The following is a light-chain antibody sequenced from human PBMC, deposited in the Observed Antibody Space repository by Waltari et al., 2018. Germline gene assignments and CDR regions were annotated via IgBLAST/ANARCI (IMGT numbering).Light chain of an antibody. V-gene: IGLV3-27*01. J-gene: IGLJ3*02. CDR1: ILAKKY. Sequence: SYELTQPSSVSVSPGQTAKILCSGDILAKKYARWFQQKPGQAPLLLIYEDSERPSEIPGRFSGSSSGTTVTLTITGAHVDDEADDYCFSAADNNWVFGGGTKLTVL. CDR2: EDS. CDR3: FSAADNNWV.